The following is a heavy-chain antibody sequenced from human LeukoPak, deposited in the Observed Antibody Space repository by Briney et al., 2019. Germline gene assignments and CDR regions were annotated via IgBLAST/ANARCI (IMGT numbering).Heavy chain of an antibody. D-gene: IGHD2-15*01. CDR1: GFTFSSYA. CDR2: ISYDGSNK. CDR3: ARGPRDIVVVDAHYFDY. Sequence: GGSLRLSCAASGFTFSSYAMHWVRQGPGKGLEWVAIISYDGSNKYYADSVKGRFTISRDNSTNTLYLQMNSLRAGDTAVYYCARGPRDIVVVDAHYFDYWGQGTLVTVSS. J-gene: IGHJ4*02. V-gene: IGHV3-30-3*01.